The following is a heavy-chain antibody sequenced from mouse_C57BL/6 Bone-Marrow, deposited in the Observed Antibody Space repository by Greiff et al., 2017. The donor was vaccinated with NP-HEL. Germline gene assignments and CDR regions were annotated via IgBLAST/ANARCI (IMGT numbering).Heavy chain of an antibody. J-gene: IGHJ2*01. D-gene: IGHD1-1*01. CDR3: ASSAYYYGSSPFDY. CDR1: GYAFSSSW. V-gene: IGHV1-82*01. CDR2: IYPGDGDT. Sequence: LQQSGPELVKPGASVKISCKASGYAFSSSWMNWVKQRPGKGLEWIGRIYPGDGDTNYNGKFKGKATLTADKSSSTAYMQLSSLTSEDSAVYFCASSAYYYGSSPFDYWGQGTTLTVSS.